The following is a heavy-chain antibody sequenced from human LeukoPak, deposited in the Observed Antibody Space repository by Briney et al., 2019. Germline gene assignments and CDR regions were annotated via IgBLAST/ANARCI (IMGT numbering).Heavy chain of an antibody. CDR3: ARASGVYLYFDS. CDR1: GFTFSSYA. Sequence: GGSLRLSCAASGFTFSSYAMSWVRQAPGKGLEWVSAISGSVGSTYYADSVKGRFTISRDNSKNTLYLQMNSLRAEDTAVFYCARASGVYLYFDSWGQGTLVTVSA. V-gene: IGHV3-23*01. J-gene: IGHJ4*02. CDR2: ISGSVGST. D-gene: IGHD2/OR15-2a*01.